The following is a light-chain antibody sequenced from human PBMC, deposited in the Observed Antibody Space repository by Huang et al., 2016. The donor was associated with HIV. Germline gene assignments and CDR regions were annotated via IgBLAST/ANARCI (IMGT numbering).Light chain of an antibody. CDR1: QSVSRTY. CDR3: QQYVTSPWT. CDR2: GAS. Sequence: EIMLTQSPGTLSLSPGERTTLSCRASQSVSRTYLAWYQQKPGQAPRLLIYGASSRATGIPDRFSGSGAGTDFTLTISRLEPEDFAVYFCQQYVTSPWTFGQGTKVEIK. J-gene: IGKJ1*01. V-gene: IGKV3-20*01.